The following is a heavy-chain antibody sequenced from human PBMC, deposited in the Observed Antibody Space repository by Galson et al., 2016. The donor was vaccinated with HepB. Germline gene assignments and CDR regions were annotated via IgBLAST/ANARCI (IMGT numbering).Heavy chain of an antibody. CDR3: ARDRGLASGGWFDP. J-gene: IGHJ5*02. D-gene: IGHD6-13*01. V-gene: IGHV3-21*01. CDR2: ISSSSKYI. CDR1: GFTFSSYA. Sequence: SLRLSCAASGFTFSSYAMHWVRQAPGKGLEWVSTISSSSKYIYYADSVQGRFTISRDIANNSLFLQMTSLRDEDTAVYYCARDRGLASGGWFDPWGQGTQVTVS.